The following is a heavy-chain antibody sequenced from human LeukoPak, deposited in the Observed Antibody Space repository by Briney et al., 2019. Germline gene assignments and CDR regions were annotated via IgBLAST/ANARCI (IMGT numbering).Heavy chain of an antibody. CDR2: ISGWGRDT. CDR3: AKQLGYCSDGSCYFPY. D-gene: IGHD2-15*01. V-gene: IGHV3-23*01. CDR1: GFTFSTFA. Sequence: PGGSLRLSCAASGFTFSTFAMSWVRQAPGKGLEWVSGISGWGRDTFYTDSVQGRFTISRDNSKSTLCLQMNNLRAEDTAVYYCAKQLGYCSDGSCYFPYWGQGTLVTVSS. J-gene: IGHJ4*02.